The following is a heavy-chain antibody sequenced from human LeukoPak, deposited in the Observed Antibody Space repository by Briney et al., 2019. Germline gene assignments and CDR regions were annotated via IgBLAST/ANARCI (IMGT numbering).Heavy chain of an antibody. Sequence: SETLSLTCTVSGRSVSSYYWSWIRQPPGKGLEWIVYIYYSGSTNYNPSLKSRVTISVGTSKHRFSLKLSSVTAADTAVYYCARDSVVPASYYYYGMDVWGQGTTVTVSS. CDR3: ARDSVVPASYYYYGMDV. D-gene: IGHD2-2*01. CDR2: IYYSGST. V-gene: IGHV4-59*02. CDR1: GRSVSSYY. J-gene: IGHJ6*02.